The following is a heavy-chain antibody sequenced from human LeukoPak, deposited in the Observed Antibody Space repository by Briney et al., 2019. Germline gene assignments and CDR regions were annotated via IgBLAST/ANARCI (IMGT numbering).Heavy chain of an antibody. Sequence: ASVKVSCKASGYTFTSYYMHWVRQAPGQGLEWMGIINPSGGSTSYAQKFQGRVTMTRDTSTSTVYMELSSLRSEDTAVYYCARDQQQLVSHYYYMDVWGKGTTVTVSS. J-gene: IGHJ6*03. V-gene: IGHV1-46*03. CDR3: ARDQQQLVSHYYYMDV. CDR2: INPSGGST. CDR1: GYTFTSYY. D-gene: IGHD6-13*01.